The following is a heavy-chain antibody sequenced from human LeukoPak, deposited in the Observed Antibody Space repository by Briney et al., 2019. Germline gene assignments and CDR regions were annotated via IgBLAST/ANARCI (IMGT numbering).Heavy chain of an antibody. CDR1: GFTFSSYA. CDR2: ISYDGSNK. D-gene: IGHD3-22*01. CDR3: ARLIVVAITSDY. V-gene: IGHV3-30-3*01. Sequence: GRSLRLSCAASGFTFSSYAMHWVRQAPGKGLEWVAVISYDGSNKYYADSVKGRFTISRDNSKNTLYLQMNSLRAEDTAVYCCARLIVVAITSDYWSQGTLVTVSS. J-gene: IGHJ4*02.